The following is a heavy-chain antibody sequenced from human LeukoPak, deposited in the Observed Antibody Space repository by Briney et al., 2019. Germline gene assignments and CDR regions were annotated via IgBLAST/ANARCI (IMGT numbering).Heavy chain of an antibody. CDR1: GFSISSGHY. D-gene: IGHD6-13*01. V-gene: IGHV4-38-2*01. CDR3: ARLVLNWFDP. Sequence: SETLSLTCAVSGFSISSGHYWGWIRQTPGKGLEWIGSIYHSGNTYYNSSLKSRVTISVDTSKNQFSLKLSSVTAADTAVYYCARLVLNWFDPWGQGTLVTVSS. J-gene: IGHJ5*02. CDR2: IYHSGNT.